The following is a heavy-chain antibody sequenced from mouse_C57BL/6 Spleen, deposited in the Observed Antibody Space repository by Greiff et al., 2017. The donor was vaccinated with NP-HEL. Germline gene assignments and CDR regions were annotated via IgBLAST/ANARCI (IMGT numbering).Heavy chain of an antibody. CDR3: ARLPTTVVAKGYFDV. D-gene: IGHD1-1*01. Sequence: EVQLVESGGGLVKPGGSLKLSCAASGFTFSDYGMHWVRQAPEKGLEWVAYISSGSSTIYYADTVKGRFTISRDNAKNTLFLQMTSLRSEDTAMYYCARLPTTVVAKGYFDVWGTGTTVTVSS. CDR1: GFTFSDYG. J-gene: IGHJ1*03. V-gene: IGHV5-17*01. CDR2: ISSGSSTI.